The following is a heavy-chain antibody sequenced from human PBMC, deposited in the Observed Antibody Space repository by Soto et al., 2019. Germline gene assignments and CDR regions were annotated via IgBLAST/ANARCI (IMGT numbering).Heavy chain of an antibody. J-gene: IGHJ5*02. D-gene: IGHD3-10*01. CDR3: ARGSRGVRFDP. CDR1: GYTFTSYD. Sequence: QVQLVQSGAEVKKPGASVKVSCKASGYTFTSYDTNWVRQATGQGLEWMGWMNPNNGNAGYALKFQGRVTMTRNTSISTAYMELSSLRSEDTATYYCARGSRGVRFDPWGQGTLVTVSS. V-gene: IGHV1-8*01. CDR2: MNPNNGNA.